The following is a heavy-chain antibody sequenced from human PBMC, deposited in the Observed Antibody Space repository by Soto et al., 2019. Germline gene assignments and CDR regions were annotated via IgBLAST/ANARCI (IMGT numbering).Heavy chain of an antibody. CDR3: ARFDMLVAFTTGAFDI. CDR1: GGSFSGYY. Sequence: QVQLQQWGAGLLKPSETLSLTCAVYGGSFSGYYWSWIRQPPGKGLEWIGEINHSGSTNYNPSLKSRVTISVDTSKNQFSLKLSSVTAADTAVYYCARFDMLVAFTTGAFDIWGQGTMVTVSS. V-gene: IGHV4-34*01. CDR2: INHSGST. J-gene: IGHJ3*02. D-gene: IGHD1-1*01.